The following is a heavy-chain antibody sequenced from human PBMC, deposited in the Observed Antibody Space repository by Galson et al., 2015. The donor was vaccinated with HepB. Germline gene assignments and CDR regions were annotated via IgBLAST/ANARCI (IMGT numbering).Heavy chain of an antibody. J-gene: IGHJ2*01. Sequence: SVKVSCKASGYTFTSYAMHWVRQAPGQRLEWMGWINAGNGNTKYSQKFQGRVTITRDTSASTAYMELSSLRSENTAVYYCAGGPYCCGGSCYSGHWYFDLWGRGTLVTVSS. V-gene: IGHV1-3*01. CDR1: GYTFTSYA. D-gene: IGHD2-15*01. CDR2: INAGNGNT. CDR3: AGGPYCCGGSCYSGHWYFDL.